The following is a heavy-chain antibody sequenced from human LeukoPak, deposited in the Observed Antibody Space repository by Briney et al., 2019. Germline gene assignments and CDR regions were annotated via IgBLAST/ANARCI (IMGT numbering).Heavy chain of an antibody. Sequence: SVKVSCKASGGTFSSYAISWVRQPPGQGLEWMGGIIPIFGTANYAQKFQGRVTITADKSTSTAYMELSSLRSEDTAVYYCARQYCSSTSCYNYYYMDVWGKGTTVTVSS. V-gene: IGHV1-69*06. CDR1: GGTFSSYA. J-gene: IGHJ6*03. D-gene: IGHD2-2*02. CDR2: IIPIFGTA. CDR3: ARQYCSSTSCYNYYYMDV.